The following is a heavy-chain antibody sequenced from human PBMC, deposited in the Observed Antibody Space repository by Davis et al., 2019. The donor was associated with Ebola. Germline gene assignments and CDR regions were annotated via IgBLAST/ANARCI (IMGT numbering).Heavy chain of an antibody. D-gene: IGHD2-15*01. CDR1: GFTFSSYA. Sequence: GESLKISCAASGFTFSSYAMSWVRQAPGKGLEWVSAISGSGGSTYYADSVKGRFTISRDNSKNTLYLQMNSLRAEDTAVYYCAKGSRDIVVVVAATPFDPWGQGTLVTVSS. V-gene: IGHV3-23*01. J-gene: IGHJ5*02. CDR2: ISGSGGST. CDR3: AKGSRDIVVVVAATPFDP.